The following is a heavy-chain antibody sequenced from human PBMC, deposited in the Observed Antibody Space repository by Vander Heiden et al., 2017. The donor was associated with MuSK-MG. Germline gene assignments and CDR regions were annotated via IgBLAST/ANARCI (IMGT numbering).Heavy chain of an antibody. CDR3: ASFFQEQANWERDY. CDR2: ISRSGSAI. J-gene: IGHJ4*02. V-gene: IGHV3-11*01. D-gene: IGHD7-27*01. CDR1: GFTLSDYD. Sequence: QVQLVESGGGLVKPGGSLRLSCAASGFTLSDYDMRWIRQAPGKGLEGVSYISRSGSAIYYADSVKGRFTISRDNAKNSLYLQMNSLRAEDTAVYYCASFFQEQANWERDYWGQGTLVTVSS.